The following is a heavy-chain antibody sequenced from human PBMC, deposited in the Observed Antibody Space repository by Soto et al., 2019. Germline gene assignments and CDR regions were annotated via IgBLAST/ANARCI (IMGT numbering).Heavy chain of an antibody. J-gene: IGHJ3*02. D-gene: IGHD2-2*01. CDR1: GFTVSSNY. V-gene: IGHV3-53*01. CDR2: IYSGGST. Sequence: QPGGSLRLSCAASGFTVSSNYMSWVRQAPGKGLEWVSVIYSGGSTYYADSVKGRFTISRDNSKNTLYLQMNSLRAEDTAVYYCARGGCSSTSCYGDTAFDIWGQGTMVTVS. CDR3: ARGGCSSTSCYGDTAFDI.